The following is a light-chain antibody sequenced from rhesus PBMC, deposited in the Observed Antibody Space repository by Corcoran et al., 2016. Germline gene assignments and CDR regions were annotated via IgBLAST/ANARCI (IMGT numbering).Light chain of an antibody. CDR2: DAS. V-gene: IGKV1-18*01. J-gene: IGKJ2*01. CDR3: QQHYNNPYT. CDR1: QGVSNW. Sequence: DIQMTQSPSSLSASVGDRVTITCQASQGVSNWVAWYQQKPGTAPKLLIYDASSLQSGVPSRFSGSGSGTACTLTISTLQPEDFATYYYQQHYNNPYTFGQGTKVDIK.